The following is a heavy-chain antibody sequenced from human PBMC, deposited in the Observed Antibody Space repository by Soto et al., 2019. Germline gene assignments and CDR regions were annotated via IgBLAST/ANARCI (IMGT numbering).Heavy chain of an antibody. D-gene: IGHD6-13*01. CDR1: GGSISSSSYY. J-gene: IGHJ4*02. CDR2: IYYSGST. Sequence: QLQLQESGPGLVKPSETLSLTCTVSGGSISSSSYYWGWIRQPPGKGLEWIGSIYYSGSTYYNPSLKSRLTISVDTSKNQFSLKLSSVTAADTAVYYCARRAGIIAAAGSTLFDYWGQGTLVTVSS. CDR3: ARRAGIIAAAGSTLFDY. V-gene: IGHV4-39*01.